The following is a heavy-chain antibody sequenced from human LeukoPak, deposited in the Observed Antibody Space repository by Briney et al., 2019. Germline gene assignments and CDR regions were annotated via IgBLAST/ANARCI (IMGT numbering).Heavy chain of an antibody. CDR1: GYSFTSYW. Sequence: GESLKISCKGSGYSFTSYWIGWVRQLPGKGLEWMGIIYPGDSDTRYSPSFQGQVTISADKSISTAYLQWSSLKASDTAMYYCTVGGSGYEDGYYFDYWGQGTLVTVSS. J-gene: IGHJ4*02. V-gene: IGHV5-51*01. CDR2: IYPGDSDT. D-gene: IGHD5-12*01. CDR3: TVGGSGYEDGYYFDY.